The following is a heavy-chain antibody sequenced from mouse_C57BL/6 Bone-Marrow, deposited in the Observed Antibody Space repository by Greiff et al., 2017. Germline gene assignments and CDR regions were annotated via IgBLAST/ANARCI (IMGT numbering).Heavy chain of an antibody. V-gene: IGHV14-2*01. CDR2: IDPEDGDT. Sequence: VQLQQSGAELVKPGASVKLSCTASGFNIKDYYMHWVKQRTEQGLEWIGRIDPEDGDTKYAPKFQGKATLTADTSSNTAYLQLSSLTSEDTAVYYGARSLRANWYFDVWGTGTTVTVSS. J-gene: IGHJ1*03. D-gene: IGHD6-2*01. CDR1: GFNIKDYY. CDR3: ARSLRANWYFDV.